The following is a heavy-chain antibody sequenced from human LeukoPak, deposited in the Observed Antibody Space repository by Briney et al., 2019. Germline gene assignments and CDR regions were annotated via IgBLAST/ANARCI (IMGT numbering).Heavy chain of an antibody. CDR3: ASLPTYYDFWSGYYFDY. V-gene: IGHV3-66*01. D-gene: IGHD3-3*01. J-gene: IGHJ4*02. CDR1: GFTVSSNY. Sequence: GGSLRLSCAASGFTVSSNYMSWVRQAPGKGLEWVSVIYSGGSTYYADSVKGRFTISRDNSKNTLYLQMNSLRAEDTAVYYCASLPTYYDFWSGYYFDYWGQGTLVTVSS. CDR2: IYSGGST.